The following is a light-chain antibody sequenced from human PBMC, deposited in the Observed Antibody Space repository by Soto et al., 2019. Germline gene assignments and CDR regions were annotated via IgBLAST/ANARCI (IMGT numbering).Light chain of an antibody. Sequence: ENVLTQSPGTLSLSPGEEVTLSCRASQSVNNNYLAWYQQIPGQPPRLLIYGASSRATGIPDRFSGGGSGTDFTLTIARLEPEDFSVYYCQQYATSPRTFGQGTKVDIK. CDR2: GAS. CDR3: QQYATSPRT. V-gene: IGKV3-20*01. J-gene: IGKJ1*01. CDR1: QSVNNNY.